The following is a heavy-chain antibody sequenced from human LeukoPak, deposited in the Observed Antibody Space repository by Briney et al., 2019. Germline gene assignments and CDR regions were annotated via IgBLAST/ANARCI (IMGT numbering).Heavy chain of an antibody. D-gene: IGHD3-22*01. CDR1: GGSISSYY. CDR2: IYYSGST. CDR3: ARGEFGYYSYLY. J-gene: IGHJ4*02. V-gene: IGHV4-59*01. Sequence: SETLSLTCTVSGGSISSYYWSWIRQPPGKGLEWIGYIYYSGSTNYNPSLKSRVTISVDTSKNQFSLKLSSVTAADTAVYYRARGEFGYYSYLYWGQGTLVTVSS.